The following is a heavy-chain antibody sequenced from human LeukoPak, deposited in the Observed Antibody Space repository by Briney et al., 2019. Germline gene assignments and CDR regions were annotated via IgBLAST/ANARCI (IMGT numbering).Heavy chain of an antibody. V-gene: IGHV1-69*05. J-gene: IGHJ5*02. CDR3: ARGYFDPNWFDP. D-gene: IGHD3-9*01. CDR1: GGTFSSYA. CDR2: IIPIFGTA. Sequence: GASVKVSCKASGGTFSSYAISWVRQAPGQGPEWMGGIIPIFGTANYAQKFQGRVTITTDESTSTAYMELSSLRSEDTAVYYCARGYFDPNWFDPWGQGTLVTVSS.